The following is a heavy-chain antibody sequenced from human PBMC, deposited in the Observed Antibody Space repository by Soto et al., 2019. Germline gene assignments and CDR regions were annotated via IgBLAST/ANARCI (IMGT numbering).Heavy chain of an antibody. CDR3: ARIGSSYNRFDY. Sequence: GESLKISCEGSGYTFSSYSIGWVRHMPGKGLEWMGIIYPDDSDTRYSPSFRGQVTISVDKSISRAYLQWSSLKASDSAMYFCARIGSSYNRFDYWGRGTLVTVSS. V-gene: IGHV5-51*01. D-gene: IGHD2-15*01. J-gene: IGHJ4*02. CDR1: GYTFSSYS. CDR2: IYPDDSDT.